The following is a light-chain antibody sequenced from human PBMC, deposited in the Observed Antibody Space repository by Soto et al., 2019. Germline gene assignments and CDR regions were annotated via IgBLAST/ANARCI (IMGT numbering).Light chain of an antibody. CDR2: DAS. J-gene: IGKJ1*01. CDR3: QQTYTTPWT. CDR1: QGISSY. V-gene: IGKV1-8*01. Sequence: AIRMTQSPSSFSASTGDRVTITCRASQGISSYLAWYQQRPGKAPKLLIHDASTLQSGVPSRFSGSGSGTDFALTINSLQPEDFATIYCQQTYTTPWTFGQGTKVDI.